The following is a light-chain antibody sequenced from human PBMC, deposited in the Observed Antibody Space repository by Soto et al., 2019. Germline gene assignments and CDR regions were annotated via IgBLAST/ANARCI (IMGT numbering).Light chain of an antibody. CDR2: DAS. CDR3: HPAALFWT. V-gene: IGKV1-5*01. Sequence: IHRTQSHSTLSASVGDRVTITCRASHNIERWMAWYQQKPGKAPSLLIFDASTLRSGVPSRFSGSGSGTEFTLTGISLQPDDFATYYCHPAALFWTFAEGTKVDIK. J-gene: IGKJ1*01. CDR1: HNIERW.